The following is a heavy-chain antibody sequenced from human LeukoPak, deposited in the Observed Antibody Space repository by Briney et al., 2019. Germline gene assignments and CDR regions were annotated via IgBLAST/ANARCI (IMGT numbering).Heavy chain of an antibody. V-gene: IGHV3-30*14. CDR2: ISYDGSNK. J-gene: IGHJ4*02. D-gene: IGHD4-23*01. CDR1: GFTFSSYA. Sequence: PGGSLRLSCAASGFTFSSYAMHWVRQAPGKGLEWVAVISYDGSNKYYADSVKARFTISRDNPKNTLYLQMNSLRAEDTAMYYCARVDHGGHPPIYWGQGTLVTVSS. CDR3: ARVDHGGHPPIY.